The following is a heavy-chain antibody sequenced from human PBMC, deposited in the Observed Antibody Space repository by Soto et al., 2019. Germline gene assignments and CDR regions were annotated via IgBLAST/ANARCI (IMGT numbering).Heavy chain of an antibody. J-gene: IGHJ4*02. CDR3: ARGTLRSVALGPRSFDY. D-gene: IGHD3-3*01. CDR1: GFSLSTSGMC. Sequence: SGPTLVNPTQTLTLTCTFSGFSLSTSGMCVSWIRQPPGKALEWLALIDWDDDKYYSTSLKTRLTISKDTSKNRVVLTMTNMDPVDTATYYCARGTLRSVALGPRSFDYWGQGTLVTVSS. V-gene: IGHV2-70*01. CDR2: IDWDDDK.